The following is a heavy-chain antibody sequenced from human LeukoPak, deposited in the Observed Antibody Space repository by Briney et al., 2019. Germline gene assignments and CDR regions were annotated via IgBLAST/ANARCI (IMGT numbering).Heavy chain of an antibody. V-gene: IGHV1-69*05. J-gene: IGHJ2*01. Sequence: SVKVSCKASGGTFSSYANSWVRQAPGQGLEWMRGIIPIFGTANYAQKFQGRVTITTDESTSTAYMERSSLRSEDTAVYYCARDQTPYWYFDLWGRGTLVTVSS. CDR2: IIPIFGTA. CDR1: GGTFSSYA. CDR3: ARDQTPYWYFDL.